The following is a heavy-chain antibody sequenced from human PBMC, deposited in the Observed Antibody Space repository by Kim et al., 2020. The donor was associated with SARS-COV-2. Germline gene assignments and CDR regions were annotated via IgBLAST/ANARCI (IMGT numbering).Heavy chain of an antibody. V-gene: IGHV4-38-2*02. J-gene: IGHJ2*01. D-gene: IGHD3-10*01. CDR3: ARDDRQIWFGETTRWYFDL. Sequence: SETLSLTCTVSGYSISSGYYWGWIRQPPGKGLEWIGSIYHSGSTYYNPSLKSRVTISVDTSKNQFSLKLSSVTAADTAVYYCARDDRQIWFGETTRWYFDLWGRGTLVTVSS. CDR1: GYSISSGYY. CDR2: IYHSGST.